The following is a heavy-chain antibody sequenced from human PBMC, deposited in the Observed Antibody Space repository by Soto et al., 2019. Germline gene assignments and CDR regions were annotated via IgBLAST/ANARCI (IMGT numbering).Heavy chain of an antibody. CDR1: GGSMSSYY. J-gene: IGHJ4*02. V-gene: IGHV4-59*01. D-gene: IGHD3-10*01. Sequence: SETLSLTCTVSGGSMSSYYWSWIRQPPGKGLEWIGYIYYTGSTNYNPSLKSRVAMSVDTSKNQFSLSLSLVTAADTAVYYCARANYFYYGSGSYLYFFDYWGQGTLVTVSS. CDR2: IYYTGST. CDR3: ARANYFYYGSGSYLYFFDY.